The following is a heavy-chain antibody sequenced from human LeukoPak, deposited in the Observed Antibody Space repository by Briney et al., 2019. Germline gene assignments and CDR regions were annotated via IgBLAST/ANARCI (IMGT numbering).Heavy chain of an antibody. Sequence: ASETLSLTCTVSGGSISSYYRSWIRQPPGKGLEWIGYIYYSGSTNYNPSLKSRVTISVDTSKNQFSLKLSSVTAADTAVYYCARGAGYYDSSGYIWFDPWGQGTLVTVSS. D-gene: IGHD3-22*01. CDR2: IYYSGST. CDR3: ARGAGYYDSSGYIWFDP. V-gene: IGHV4-59*01. CDR1: GGSISSYY. J-gene: IGHJ5*02.